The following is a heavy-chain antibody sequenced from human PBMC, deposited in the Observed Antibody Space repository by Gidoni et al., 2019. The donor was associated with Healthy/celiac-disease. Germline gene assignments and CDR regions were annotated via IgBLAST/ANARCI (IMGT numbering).Heavy chain of an antibody. D-gene: IGHD3-22*01. CDR1: GFTFSSYG. CDR3: ARDTYYYDSSGYFSDY. J-gene: IGHJ4*02. Sequence: QVQLVESGGGVVQPGRSRSLSCAASGFTFSSYGMHWVRQAPGRGLEWVAVIWYDGSNTYYADSVKGRFTISRDNSKNTLYLQMNSLRAEDTAVYYCARDTYYYDSSGYFSDYWGQGTLVTVSS. CDR2: IWYDGSNT. V-gene: IGHV3-33*01.